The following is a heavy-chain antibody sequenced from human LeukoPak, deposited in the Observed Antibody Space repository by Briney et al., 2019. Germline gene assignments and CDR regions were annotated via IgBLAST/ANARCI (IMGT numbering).Heavy chain of an antibody. D-gene: IGHD3-22*01. CDR3: ARGRRRGYYYDSSGYAHFDY. Sequence: SETLSLTCAVYGGSFSGYYWSWIRQPPGKGLEWIGEINHSGSTNYNPSLKSRVTISVDTSKNQFSLKLSSVTAADTAVYYCARGRRRGYYYDSSGYAHFDYWAQGTLVTVSS. CDR2: INHSGST. J-gene: IGHJ4*02. V-gene: IGHV4-34*01. CDR1: GGSFSGYY.